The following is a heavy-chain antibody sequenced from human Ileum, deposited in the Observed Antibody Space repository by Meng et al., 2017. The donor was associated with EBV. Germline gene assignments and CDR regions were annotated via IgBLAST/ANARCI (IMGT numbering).Heavy chain of an antibody. V-gene: IGHV4-30-2*01. Sequence: RQEPGSGLVQPSRTLSLTCAVAGGSISSGGYSWHWIRQPPGKGLQWIGYIYYSGSAYYNPSHKSRVTLSVDRSTNQFSLNLSSVTAADTAVYYCARGAYFDYWGQGTLVTVSS. CDR2: IYYSGSA. CDR3: ARGAYFDY. CDR1: GGSISSGGYS. J-gene: IGHJ4*02.